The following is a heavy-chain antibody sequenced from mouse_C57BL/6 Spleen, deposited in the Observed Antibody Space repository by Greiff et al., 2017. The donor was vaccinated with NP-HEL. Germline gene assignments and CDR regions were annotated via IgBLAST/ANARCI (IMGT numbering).Heavy chain of an antibody. CDR1: GYTFTSYW. V-gene: IGHV1-55*01. D-gene: IGHD1-1*01. CDR3: ARCTTVVAKDFDV. CDR2: IYPGSGST. J-gene: IGHJ1*03. Sequence: QVQLQQPGAELVKPGASVKMSCKASGYTFTSYWITWVKQRPGQGLEWIGDIYPGSGSTNYNEKFKSKATLTVVTSSSTAYMQLSSLTSEDSAVYYCARCTTVVAKDFDVWGTGTTVTVSS.